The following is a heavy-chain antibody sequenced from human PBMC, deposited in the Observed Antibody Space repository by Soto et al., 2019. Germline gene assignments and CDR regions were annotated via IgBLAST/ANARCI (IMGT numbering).Heavy chain of an antibody. D-gene: IGHD3-3*01. CDR3: ARRDTSGFLRYFDN. V-gene: IGHV1-69*06. CDR2: IVPNVGTV. CDR1: GGTFSSFINYP. J-gene: IGHJ4*02. Sequence: YSVKVSCKSSGGTFSSFINYPINWVRQAPGQGLEWMGGIVPNVGTVNYAQKFRGKVTITADKSTGTAYMELSSLRSEDTALYYCARRDTSGFLRYFDNCGQGTQVIVSS.